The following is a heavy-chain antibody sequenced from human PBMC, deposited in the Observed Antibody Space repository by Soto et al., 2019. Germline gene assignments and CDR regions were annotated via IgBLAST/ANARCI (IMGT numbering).Heavy chain of an antibody. CDR3: AKAEVPAAIRKCFDS. CDR2: ISASGGSI. J-gene: IGHJ4*02. CDR1: GFTFSNYA. D-gene: IGHD2-2*02. Sequence: PGGSLRLSCAVSGFTFSNYAMTWVRQAPGKGLEWVSTISASGGSIYYVDSVKGRFTISRDNSKNTLYLQMNSLRAEDTAVYYCAKAEVPAAIRKCFDSWGQGTQVTVSS. V-gene: IGHV3-23*01.